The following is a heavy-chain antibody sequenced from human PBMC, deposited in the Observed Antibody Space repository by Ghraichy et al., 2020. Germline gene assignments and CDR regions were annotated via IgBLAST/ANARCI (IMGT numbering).Heavy chain of an antibody. V-gene: IGHV3-23*01. Sequence: GGSLRLSCAASGFTFSNYAMSWVRQAPGKGLEWVSAISGSGDNTYYADSVKGRFTISRDNSKNTLYLQMNSLRAEDTAVYYCAKDPGGGGNYFDYWGQGTLVTVSS. D-gene: IGHD1-26*01. CDR2: ISGSGDNT. CDR3: AKDPGGGGNYFDY. CDR1: GFTFSNYA. J-gene: IGHJ4*02.